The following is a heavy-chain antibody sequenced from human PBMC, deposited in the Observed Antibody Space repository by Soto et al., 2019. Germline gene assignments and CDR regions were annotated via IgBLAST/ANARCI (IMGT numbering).Heavy chain of an antibody. D-gene: IGHD2-15*01. CDR1: GGSISSYY. V-gene: IGHV4-59*01. Sequence: QMQLQESGPGLVKPSETLSLTCTVSGGSISSYYWSWIRQPPGKGLEWIGYIYDRGTTNYNPSPHCRLTISVDASTDQFSLGLTSVPAADTAVYYCAAAPRSWGQGPLVTVSS. CDR2: IYDRGTT. CDR3: AAAPRS. J-gene: IGHJ5*02.